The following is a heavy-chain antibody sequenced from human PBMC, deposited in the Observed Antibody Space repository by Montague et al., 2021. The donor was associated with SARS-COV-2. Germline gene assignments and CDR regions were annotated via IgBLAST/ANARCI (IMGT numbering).Heavy chain of an antibody. CDR2: VSDTGGGT. CDR3: AKDDGSGNYYNGLYEN. D-gene: IGHD3-10*01. Sequence: SLRLSCAASGFTFKNYAMGWVRQAPGKGLEWVSAVSDTGGGTYYADSVKGRFTISGDNGRNSVHLQMNSLRAEDTALYYCAKDDGSGNYYNGLYENWGQGTRVTVSS. CDR1: GFTFKNYA. V-gene: IGHV3-23*01. J-gene: IGHJ4*02.